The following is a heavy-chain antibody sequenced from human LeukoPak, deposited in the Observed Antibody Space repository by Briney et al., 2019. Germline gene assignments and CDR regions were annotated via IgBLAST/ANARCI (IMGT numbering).Heavy chain of an antibody. J-gene: IGHJ3*02. CDR3: ARVWRRIAVAGTEAFDI. CDR2: IYSGGST. Sequence: SGGSLRLSCAASGFTASSNYMSWVRQAPGKGLEWVSVIYSGGSTYYADSVKGRFTISRDNSKNTLYLQMNSLRAEDTAVYYCARVWRRIAVAGTEAFDIWGQGTMVTVSS. CDR1: GFTASSNY. V-gene: IGHV3-53*01. D-gene: IGHD6-19*01.